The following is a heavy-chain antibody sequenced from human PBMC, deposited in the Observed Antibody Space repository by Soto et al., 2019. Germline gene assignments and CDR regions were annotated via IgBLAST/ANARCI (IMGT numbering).Heavy chain of an antibody. CDR1: GFSFSTSAVG. CDR3: AHLSWAASGTRYYFDY. D-gene: IGHD6-13*01. CDR2: IHWDDDQ. V-gene: IGHV2-5*02. J-gene: IGHJ4*02. Sequence: QITLTESGPTLVKPTQTLTLTCTFSGFSFSTSAVGVGWIRQPPGKALEWLAPIHWDDDQRYSPFLKSRLTIXXDTSTNQVVLTMTNMDPVDTGTYYCAHLSWAASGTRYYFDYWGQGTLVTVSS.